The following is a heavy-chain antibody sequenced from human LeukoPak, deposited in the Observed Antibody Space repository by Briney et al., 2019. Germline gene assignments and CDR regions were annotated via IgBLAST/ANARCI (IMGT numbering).Heavy chain of an antibody. Sequence: PSETLSLTCTVSGDSISNYYWTWIRQPPGKGLEWIGYIDYSGNTNYNPSLKSRVTMSVDTSKNQFSLRLSSVTAADTAVYYCARERLYQLRPWYFDLWGRSTLVTVSS. CDR3: ARERLYQLRPWYFDL. CDR2: IDYSGNT. J-gene: IGHJ2*01. CDR1: GDSISNYY. D-gene: IGHD2-2*01. V-gene: IGHV4-59*01.